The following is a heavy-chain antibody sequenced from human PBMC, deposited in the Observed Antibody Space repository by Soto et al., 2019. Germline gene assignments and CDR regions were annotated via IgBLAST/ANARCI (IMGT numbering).Heavy chain of an antibody. CDR2: IRSKAYGGTT. Sequence: PGGSLRLSCTASGFTFGDYAMSWVHQAPGKGLEWVGFIRSKAYGGTTEYAASVKGRFTISRDGSKSIAYLQMNSLKTEDTAVYYCTREYEYYDSSGFFDYWGQGTLVTVSS. V-gene: IGHV3-49*04. CDR3: TREYEYYDSSGFFDY. J-gene: IGHJ4*02. CDR1: GFTFGDYA. D-gene: IGHD3-22*01.